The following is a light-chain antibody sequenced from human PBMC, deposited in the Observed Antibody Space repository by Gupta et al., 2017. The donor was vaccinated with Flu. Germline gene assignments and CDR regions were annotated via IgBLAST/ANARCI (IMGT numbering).Light chain of an antibody. V-gene: IGKV4-1*01. CDR2: TS. Sequence: TSTRESGVPDRFSGRGSGTDFTLTISSLQAEDVAVYYCQQEDSTPHTFGGWTXVEIK. J-gene: IGKJ4*01. CDR3: QQEDSTPHT.